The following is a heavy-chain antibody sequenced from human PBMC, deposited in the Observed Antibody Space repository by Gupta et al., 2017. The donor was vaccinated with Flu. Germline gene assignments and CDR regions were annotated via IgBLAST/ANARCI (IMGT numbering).Heavy chain of an antibody. CDR2: ISGSGGST. CDR1: GFTFSSYA. Sequence: EVQLLESGGGLVQPGGSLRLSCAASGFTFSSYAMSWVRQAPGKELEWVSAISGSGGSTYYADSVKGRFTISRDNSKNTLYLQMNSLRAEDTAVYYCAKGERLADAFDIWGQGTMVTVSS. D-gene: IGHD6-19*01. CDR3: AKGERLADAFDI. J-gene: IGHJ3*02. V-gene: IGHV3-23*01.